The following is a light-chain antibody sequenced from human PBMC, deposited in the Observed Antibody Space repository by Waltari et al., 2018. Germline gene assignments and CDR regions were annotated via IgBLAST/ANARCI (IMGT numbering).Light chain of an antibody. J-gene: IGLJ3*02. CDR2: EDN. V-gene: IGLV2-23*01. CDR1: RSYVGCYAL. Sequence: SALTQPASVSGSLGQSIPISCTGSRSYVGCYALFSWYQQHPEKTPQVIIFEDNKRPSGVSDRFSGSKSGNTASLTISGLRAEDEADYYCCSYADSWTWVFGGGTKLTVL. CDR3: CSYADSWTWV.